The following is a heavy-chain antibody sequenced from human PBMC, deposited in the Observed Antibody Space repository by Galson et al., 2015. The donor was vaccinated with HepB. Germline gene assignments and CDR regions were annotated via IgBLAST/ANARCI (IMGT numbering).Heavy chain of an antibody. J-gene: IGHJ6*02. CDR2: ISAYNGNT. CDR3: ARDLPDYYGSGSHMKSYYYYYYGMDV. Sequence: SVKVSCKASGGTFSSYTISWVRQAPGQGLEWMGWISAYNGNTNYAQKLQGRVTMTTDTSTSTAYMELRSLRSDDTAVYYCARDLPDYYGSGSHMKSYYYYYYGMDVWGQGTTVTVSS. V-gene: IGHV1-18*01. D-gene: IGHD3-10*01. CDR1: GGTFSSYT.